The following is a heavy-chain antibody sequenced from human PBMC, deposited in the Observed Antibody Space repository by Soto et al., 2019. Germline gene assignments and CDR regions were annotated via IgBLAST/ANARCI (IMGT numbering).Heavy chain of an antibody. CDR2: IYYSGST. V-gene: IGHV4-59*01. Sequence: SETLSLTCTVSGGSISSYYWSWIRQPPGKGLEWIGYIYYSGSTNYNPSLKSRVTISVDTSKNQFSLKLSSVTAADTAVYYSARDSGTVTTPWFDPWGQGTLVTVSS. D-gene: IGHD4-4*01. J-gene: IGHJ5*02. CDR1: GGSISSYY. CDR3: ARDSGTVTTPWFDP.